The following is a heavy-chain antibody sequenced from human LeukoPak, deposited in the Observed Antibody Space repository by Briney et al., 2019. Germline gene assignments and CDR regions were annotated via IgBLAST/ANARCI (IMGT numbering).Heavy chain of an antibody. Sequence: SVKVSCKASGGTFSSYAISWVRQAPGQGLEWMGGIIPIFGTANYAQKFQGRVTITTAESTSTAYMELSNLRSEDTAVYYCAREGTTVTTSAFDIWGQGTMVTVSS. D-gene: IGHD4-11*01. CDR3: AREGTTVTTSAFDI. V-gene: IGHV1-69*05. CDR2: IIPIFGTA. J-gene: IGHJ3*02. CDR1: GGTFSSYA.